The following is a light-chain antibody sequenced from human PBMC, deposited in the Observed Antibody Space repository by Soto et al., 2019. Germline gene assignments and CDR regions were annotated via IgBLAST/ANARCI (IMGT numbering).Light chain of an antibody. V-gene: IGLV2-8*01. CDR3: SSYAGSNNLGV. CDR2: EVS. J-gene: IGLJ1*01. CDR1: SSDVGGYNY. Sequence: QSVLTQPPSASGSPGQSVTISCTGTSSDVGGYNYVSWYQQHPGKAPKVMIYEVSKRPSGVPDRFSGSKSGNTASLTVSGLQAEDEVDYYCSSYAGSNNLGVFGTGTKVTVL.